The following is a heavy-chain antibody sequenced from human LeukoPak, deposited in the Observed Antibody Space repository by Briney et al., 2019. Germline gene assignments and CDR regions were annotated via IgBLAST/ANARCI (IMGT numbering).Heavy chain of an antibody. CDR1: GYTFTGYW. CDR2: ISPSGGST. CDR3: ARDREAVAGTTYYFDY. V-gene: IGHV1-2*02. Sequence: ASVKVSCKAFGYTFTGYWMHWVRQAPGQGPEWMGVISPSGGSTIYAQKFQGRVTMTRDTSISTAYMELSRLRSDDTAVYYCARDREAVAGTTYYFDYWGQGTLVTVSS. J-gene: IGHJ4*02. D-gene: IGHD6-19*01.